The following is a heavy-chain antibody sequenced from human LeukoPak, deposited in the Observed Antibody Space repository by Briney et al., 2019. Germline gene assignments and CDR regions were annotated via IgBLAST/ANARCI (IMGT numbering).Heavy chain of an antibody. V-gene: IGHV3-21*01. CDR1: GFXFSSYN. CDR3: ARGYYYDSCMDV. D-gene: IGHD3-22*01. Sequence: GGSLRLSCAASGFXFSSYNINWVRQAPGKGLEWVSYISSSGSYIYYADSVKGRFTISRDNAKKSLYLQMNSLRAEDTAVYYCARGYYYDSCMDVWGQGTTVTVSS. J-gene: IGHJ6*02. CDR2: ISSSGSYI.